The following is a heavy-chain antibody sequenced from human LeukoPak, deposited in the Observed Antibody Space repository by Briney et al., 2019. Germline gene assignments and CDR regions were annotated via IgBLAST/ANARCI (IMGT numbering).Heavy chain of an antibody. D-gene: IGHD2-21*02. J-gene: IGHJ4*02. CDR1: GFTFSNYW. Sequence: GGSLRLSCAASGFTFSNYWMHWVRQAPGKGLVWVSRINSDGSSTSYADSVKGRFTISRDNAKNTLYLQMNSLRAEDTAVYYCARDVRIVVVTAMGYWGREPWSPSPQ. V-gene: IGHV3-74*01. CDR3: ARDVRIVVVTAMGY. CDR2: INSDGSST.